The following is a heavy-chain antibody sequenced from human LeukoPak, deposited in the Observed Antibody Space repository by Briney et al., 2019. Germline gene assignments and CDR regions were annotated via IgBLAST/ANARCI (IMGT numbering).Heavy chain of an antibody. V-gene: IGHV4-30-2*01. CDR1: GGSISSGGYY. CDR2: IYHSGST. D-gene: IGHD5-18*01. CDR3: ARTQLWSGYAFDI. J-gene: IGHJ3*02. Sequence: SRTLSLTCTVSGGSISSGGYYWSWIRQPPGKGLEWIGYIYHSGSTYYNPSLKSRVTISVDRSKNQFSLKLSSVTAADTAVYYCARTQLWSGYAFDIWGQGTMVTVSS.